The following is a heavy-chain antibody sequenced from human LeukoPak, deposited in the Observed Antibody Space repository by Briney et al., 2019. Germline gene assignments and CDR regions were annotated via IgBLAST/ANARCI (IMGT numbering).Heavy chain of an antibody. D-gene: IGHD3-22*01. J-gene: IGHJ3*02. CDR1: GGSICSSSYY. CDR3: ARRNPYYDSSGYYLADAFDI. CDR2: IYYSGST. V-gene: IGHV4-39*01. Sequence: SETLSLTCTVSGGSICSSSYYWGWIRQPPGKGLEWIGSIYYSGSTYYNPSLKSRVTISVDTSKNQFSLKLSSVTAADTAVYYCARRNPYYDSSGYYLADAFDIWGQGTMVTVSS.